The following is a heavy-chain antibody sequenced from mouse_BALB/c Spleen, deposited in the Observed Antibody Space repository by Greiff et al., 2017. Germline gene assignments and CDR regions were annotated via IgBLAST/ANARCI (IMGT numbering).Heavy chain of an antibody. V-gene: IGHV3-2*02. CDR1: GYSITSDYA. D-gene: IGHD1-1*01. CDR3: ASDITTVVAYYAMDY. Sequence: EVQLQESGPGLVKPSQSLSLTCTVTGYSITSDYAWNWIRQFPGNKLEWMGYISYSGSTSYNPSLKSRISITRDTSKNQFFLQLNSVTTEDTATYYCASDITTVVAYYAMDYWGQGTSVTVSS. CDR2: ISYSGST. J-gene: IGHJ4*01.